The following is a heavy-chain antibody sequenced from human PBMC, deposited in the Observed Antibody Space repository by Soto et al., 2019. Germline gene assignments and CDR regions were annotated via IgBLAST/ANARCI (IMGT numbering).Heavy chain of an antibody. CDR2: IYYTGHT. J-gene: IGHJ4*02. V-gene: IGHV4-31*03. Sequence: QVQLQESGPGLVKPSQTLSLTCSVSGGYISSGGNYWSWIRQHPGKGLQWIGVIYYTGHTKYKAALKRRGGLSAHMSENQCARTLPSVTAADTAGYYCAREDIKASFFDSWGAGIIVIFSS. D-gene: IGHD6-6*01. CDR1: GGYISSGGNY. CDR3: AREDIKASFFDS.